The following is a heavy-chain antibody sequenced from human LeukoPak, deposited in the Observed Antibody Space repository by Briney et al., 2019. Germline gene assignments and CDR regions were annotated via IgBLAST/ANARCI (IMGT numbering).Heavy chain of an antibody. V-gene: IGHV4-30-4*08. CDR3: ARGYYYGSGSSKYNWFDP. Sequence: SQTLSLTCTVSGGSISSGDYYWSWIRQPPGKGLEWIGYIYYSGSTYYNPSLKSRVTISVDTSKNQFSLKLSSVTAADTAVYYCARGYYYGSGSSKYNWFDPWGQGTLVTVSS. D-gene: IGHD3-10*01. CDR1: GGSISSGDYY. J-gene: IGHJ5*02. CDR2: IYYSGST.